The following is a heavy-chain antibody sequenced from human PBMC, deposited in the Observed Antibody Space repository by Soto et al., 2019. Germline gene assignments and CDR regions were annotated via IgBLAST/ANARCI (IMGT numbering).Heavy chain of an antibody. D-gene: IGHD3-10*01. J-gene: IGHJ5*02. CDR2: IYHSGST. CDR1: GGSISSSNW. V-gene: IGHV4-4*02. Sequence: SETLSLTCAVSGGSISSSNWWSWVRQPPGKGLEWIGEIYHSGSTNYNPSLKSRVTISVDTSKNQFSLKLSSVTAADTAVYYCARHGTMVRGSRSWFDPWGQGTLVTVSS. CDR3: ARHGTMVRGSRSWFDP.